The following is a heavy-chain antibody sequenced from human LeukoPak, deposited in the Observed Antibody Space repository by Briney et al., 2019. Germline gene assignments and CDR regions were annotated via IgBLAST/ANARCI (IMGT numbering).Heavy chain of an antibody. CDR1: GFTFDDYG. J-gene: IGHJ4*02. Sequence: GGSLRLSCAASGFTFDDYGMSWVRQAPGKGLDWVSGINWNGGSTGYADSVKGRFTISRDNAKNSLYLQMNSLRAEDTALYHCAREGKDGQLLSIPFDYWGQGTLVTVSS. V-gene: IGHV3-20*01. CDR3: AREGKDGQLLSIPFDY. CDR2: INWNGGST. D-gene: IGHD2-2*01.